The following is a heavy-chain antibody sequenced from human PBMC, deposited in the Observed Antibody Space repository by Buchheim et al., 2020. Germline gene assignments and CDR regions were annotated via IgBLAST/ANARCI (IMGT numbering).Heavy chain of an antibody. Sequence: EVQLLESGGGLVQPGGSLRLSCAASGFTFSSYAMSWIRQAPGKGLEWVSAISGSGGSTYYADSVKGRFTISRANFKTTLNLQMNSLRAEDTAVYYCAKTGAAAADLGAYYFDYWGQGTL. CDR3: AKTGAAAADLGAYYFDY. CDR2: ISGSGGST. CDR1: GFTFSSYA. V-gene: IGHV3-23*01. J-gene: IGHJ4*02. D-gene: IGHD6-13*01.